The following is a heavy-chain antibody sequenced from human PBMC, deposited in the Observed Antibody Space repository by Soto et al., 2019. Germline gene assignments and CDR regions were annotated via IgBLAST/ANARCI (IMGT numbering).Heavy chain of an antibody. Sequence: LRLSCTASGFTFGDYAMSWVRQAPGKGLEWVGFIRSKAYGGTTEYAASVKGRFTISRDDSKSIAYLQMNSLKTEDTAVYYCGYYYDSSGSYYWGQGTLVTVSS. J-gene: IGHJ4*02. D-gene: IGHD3-22*01. V-gene: IGHV3-49*04. CDR2: IRSKAYGGTT. CDR1: GFTFGDYA. CDR3: GYYYDSSGSYY.